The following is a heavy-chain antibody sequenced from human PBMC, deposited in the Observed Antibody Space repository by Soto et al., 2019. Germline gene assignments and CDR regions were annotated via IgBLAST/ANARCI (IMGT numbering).Heavy chain of an antibody. Sequence: QVQLVQSGAEVKKPGSSVKVSCKASGGTFSSYAISWVRQAPGQGLEWMGGFIPIFGTANYAQKFQGRVTITADESTSTAYMELSSLRSEDTAVYYCAREGPTIFGVVRPRYFDYWGQGTLVTVSS. CDR1: GGTFSSYA. CDR2: FIPIFGTA. CDR3: AREGPTIFGVVRPRYFDY. D-gene: IGHD3-3*01. V-gene: IGHV1-69*01. J-gene: IGHJ4*02.